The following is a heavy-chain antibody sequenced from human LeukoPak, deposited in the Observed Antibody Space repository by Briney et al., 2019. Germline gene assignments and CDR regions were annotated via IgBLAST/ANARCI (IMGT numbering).Heavy chain of an antibody. CDR2: IYPGDSDT. Sequence: GESLKISCKGSGYSFTSYWIGWVRQMPGKGLEWMGIIYPGDSDTRYSPSFRGQVTISADKSISTAYRQWSSLKASDTAMYYCARQAQQWLVRGEWNWFDPWGQGTLVTVSS. J-gene: IGHJ5*02. CDR3: ARQAQQWLVRGEWNWFDP. D-gene: IGHD6-19*01. CDR1: GYSFTSYW. V-gene: IGHV5-51*01.